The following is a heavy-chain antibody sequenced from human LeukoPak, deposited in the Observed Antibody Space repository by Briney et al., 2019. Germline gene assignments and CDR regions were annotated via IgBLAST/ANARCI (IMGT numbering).Heavy chain of an antibody. J-gene: IGHJ4*02. CDR1: GHTFTSYD. Sequence: GASVKVSCKPSGHTFTSYDINGVRQATGQGLEWMGWMNPNSGNTGYAQKFQGRVTMTRNTSISTAYMELSSLRSEDTAVYYCARARWSSIHYWGQGTLVTVSS. V-gene: IGHV1-8*01. D-gene: IGHD4-23*01. CDR3: ARARWSSIHY. CDR2: MNPNSGNT.